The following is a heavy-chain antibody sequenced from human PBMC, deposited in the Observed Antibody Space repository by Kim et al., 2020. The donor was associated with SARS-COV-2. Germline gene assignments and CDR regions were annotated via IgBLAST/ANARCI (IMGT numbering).Heavy chain of an antibody. CDR1: GFTFDDYA. Sequence: GGSLRLSCADSGFTFDDYAMHWVRQAPGKGLEWVSGISWNSGSIGYADSVKGRFTISRDNAKNSLYLQMNSLRAEDTALYYCAKDNRWFGDGWFDPWGQGTLGTVSS. J-gene: IGHJ5*02. D-gene: IGHD3-10*01. V-gene: IGHV3-9*01. CDR3: AKDNRWFGDGWFDP. CDR2: ISWNSGSI.